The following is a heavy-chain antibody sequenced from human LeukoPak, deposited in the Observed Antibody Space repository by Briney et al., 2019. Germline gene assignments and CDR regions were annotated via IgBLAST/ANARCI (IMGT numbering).Heavy chain of an antibody. CDR3: AKGSGALGCSDTSCYDAFDI. CDR1: GFTFSSYE. Sequence: GGSLRLSCAASGFTFSSYEMNWVRQAPGKGLEWVSYISSSGSTIYYADSVKGRFTISRDNAKNSLYLQMNSLRAEDMALYYCAKGSGALGCSDTSCYDAFDIWGQGTMVTVSS. J-gene: IGHJ3*02. V-gene: IGHV3-48*03. D-gene: IGHD2-2*01. CDR2: ISSSGSTI.